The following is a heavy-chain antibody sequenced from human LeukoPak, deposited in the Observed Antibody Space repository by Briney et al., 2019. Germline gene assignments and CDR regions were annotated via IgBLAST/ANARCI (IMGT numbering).Heavy chain of an antibody. D-gene: IGHD3-9*01. CDR2: IYHSGST. V-gene: IGHV4-30-2*03. CDR3: ARLAAIRYYDILTGYSNFDY. Sequence: SETLSLTCAVSGGSISSGGYSWSWIRQPPGKGLEWIGYIYHSGSTYYNPSLKSRVTISVDTSKNQFSLKLSSVTAADTAVYYCARLAAIRYYDILTGYSNFDYWGQGTLVTVSS. CDR1: GGSISSGGYS. J-gene: IGHJ4*02.